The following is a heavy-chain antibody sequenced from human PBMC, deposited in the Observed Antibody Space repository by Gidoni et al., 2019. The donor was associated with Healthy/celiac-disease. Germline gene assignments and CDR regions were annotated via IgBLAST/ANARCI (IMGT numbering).Heavy chain of an antibody. CDR2: ISWNSGSI. Sequence: EVQLVESGGGLVQPGRSLRLSCAASGFTFDDYAMHWVRQAPGKGLEWVSGISWNSGSIGYADSVKGRFTISRDNAKNSLYLQMNSLRAEDTALYYCAKAGSGSLTMNNWFDPWGQGTLVTVSS. V-gene: IGHV3-9*01. CDR3: AKAGSGSLTMNNWFDP. CDR1: GFTFDDYA. J-gene: IGHJ5*02. D-gene: IGHD1-26*01.